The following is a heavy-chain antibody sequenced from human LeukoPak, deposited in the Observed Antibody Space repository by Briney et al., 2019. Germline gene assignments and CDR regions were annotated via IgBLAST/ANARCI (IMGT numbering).Heavy chain of an antibody. CDR1: GLTVSSNY. D-gene: IGHD5-18*01. V-gene: IGHV3-53*01. Sequence: GGSLRLSCAASGLTVSSNYMSWVRQAPGKGLEWVSVIYSGGTTYYADSVKGRSTISRDNSKNTLYLQMDSLRAEDTAVYYCARSMRVSWIQMWFDIWGQGTMVTVSS. CDR3: ARSMRVSWIQMWFDI. J-gene: IGHJ3*02. CDR2: IYSGGTT.